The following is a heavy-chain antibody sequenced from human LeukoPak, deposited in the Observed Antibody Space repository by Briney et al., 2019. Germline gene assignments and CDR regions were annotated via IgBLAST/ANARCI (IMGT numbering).Heavy chain of an antibody. V-gene: IGHV4-39*07. CDR3: ARLASGTYYDYYMDV. D-gene: IGHD6-25*01. CDR2: IYYSGST. J-gene: IGHJ6*03. Sequence: SETLSLTCTVSGGSISSYYWGWIRQPPGKGLEWIGSIYYSGSTYYNPSLKSRVTISVDTSKNQFSLKLSSVTAADTAVYYCARLASGTYYDYYMDVWGKGTTVTVSS. CDR1: GGSISSYY.